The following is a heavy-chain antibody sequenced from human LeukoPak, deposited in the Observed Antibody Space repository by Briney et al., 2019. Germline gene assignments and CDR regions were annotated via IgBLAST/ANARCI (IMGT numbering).Heavy chain of an antibody. Sequence: ASVKVSCKTSRYTFTDFYMHWVRQAPGQGLEWMGWISPKRGDTKYAQKFQVRVTMTRDTSISTAYMELSSLRSDDTAVYYCARGVDTSRTSSFDYWGKGTLVTVSS. V-gene: IGHV1-2*02. CDR1: RYTFTDFY. J-gene: IGHJ4*02. D-gene: IGHD5-18*01. CDR3: ARGVDTSRTSSFDY. CDR2: ISPKRGDT.